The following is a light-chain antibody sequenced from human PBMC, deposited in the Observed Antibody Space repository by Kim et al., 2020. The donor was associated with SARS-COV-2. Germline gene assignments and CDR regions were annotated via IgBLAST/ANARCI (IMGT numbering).Light chain of an antibody. CDR2: DVS. V-gene: IGLV2-14*04. J-gene: IGLJ2*01. Sequence: QSITISCTGTSSDVGGYNYVSWYQQHPGKAPKLMIYDVSKRPSGVSNRFSGSKSGNTASQTISGLQAEDEADYYCSSYTSSSTPVVFGGGTQLTVL. CDR3: SSYTSSSTPVV. CDR1: SSDVGGYNY.